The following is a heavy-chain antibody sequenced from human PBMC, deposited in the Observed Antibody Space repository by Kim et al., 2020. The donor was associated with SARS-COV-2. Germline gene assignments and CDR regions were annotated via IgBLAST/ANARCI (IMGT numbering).Heavy chain of an antibody. V-gene: IGHV3-11*04. D-gene: IGHD5-18*01. CDR3: ARRVVGYGYSRSTCWFDP. Sequence: KGRFTISSDNAKNSLYLQMNSLRAEDTAVYYCARRVVGYGYSRSTCWFDPWGQGTLVTVSS. J-gene: IGHJ5*02.